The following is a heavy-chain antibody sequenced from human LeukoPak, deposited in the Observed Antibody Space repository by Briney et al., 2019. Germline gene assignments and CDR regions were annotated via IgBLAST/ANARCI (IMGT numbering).Heavy chain of an antibody. Sequence: SGPTLVNPTQTLTLTCTFSGFSLSTCGVGVGWIRQPPGKALEWLALIYWDDDKRYSPSLKSRLTITKDTSKNQVVLTMTNMDPVDTATYYCVGSSSVFYYYYMDVWDKGTTVTVSS. CDR1: GFSLSTCGVG. CDR2: IYWDDDK. V-gene: IGHV2-5*02. CDR3: VGSSSVFYYYYMDV. D-gene: IGHD6-6*01. J-gene: IGHJ6*03.